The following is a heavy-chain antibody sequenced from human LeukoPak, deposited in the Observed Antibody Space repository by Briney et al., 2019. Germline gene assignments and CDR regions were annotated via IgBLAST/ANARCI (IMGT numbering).Heavy chain of an antibody. V-gene: IGHV4-39*01. D-gene: IGHD3-10*01. CDR1: GDSISSTSYY. CDR2: IYNSGTT. J-gene: IGHJ4*01. Sequence: PSETLSLTCTVSGDSISSTSYYWDWIRQPPGKGLEWIGSIYNSGTTYYIPSLKSRVTISVDTSKNQFSLKVSSVTAADTAVYYCASRVYGLGSFNYWGQGTLVTVPS. CDR3: ASRVYGLGSFNY.